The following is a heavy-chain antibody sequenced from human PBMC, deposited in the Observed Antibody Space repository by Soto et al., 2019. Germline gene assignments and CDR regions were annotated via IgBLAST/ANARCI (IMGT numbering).Heavy chain of an antibody. CDR3: ARESRYSRDACEI. CDR1: GYTFTSYG. D-gene: IGHD3-9*01. Sequence: AAVKVSCKSSGYTFTSYGISWVRQAPGQGLEWMGWISAYNGNTNYAQKLQGRVTMTTDTSTSTAYMELRSLRSDDTAVYYCARESRYSRDACEIWRQGTRVTVSS. CDR2: ISAYNGNT. V-gene: IGHV1-18*04. J-gene: IGHJ3*02.